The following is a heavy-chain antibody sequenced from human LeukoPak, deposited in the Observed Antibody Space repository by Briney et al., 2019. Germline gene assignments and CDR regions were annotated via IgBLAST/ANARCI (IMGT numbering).Heavy chain of an antibody. CDR1: GGTFSSYA. Sequence: GASVKVSCKASGGTFSSYAISWVRQAPGQGLEWMGGIIPISGTIKYAQKFQGRVTMTADRSTSTAYMALSSLRSEDTAVYYCATYRSTWSPRFEYFQEWGQGTLVTVSS. CDR3: ATYRSTWSPRFEYFQE. V-gene: IGHV1-69*06. CDR2: IIPISGTI. J-gene: IGHJ1*01. D-gene: IGHD6-13*01.